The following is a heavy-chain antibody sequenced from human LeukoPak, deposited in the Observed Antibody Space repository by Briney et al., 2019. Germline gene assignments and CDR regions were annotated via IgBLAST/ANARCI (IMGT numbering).Heavy chain of an antibody. CDR3: ARAIRGGHPHAFDI. Sequence: PSEPLSLTCTVSRYSISSGYYWGWIRQPPGKGLEWIGSIYHSGSTYYNPSLKSRVTISVDTSNNQFSLKLSSVTAADTAVHYWARAIRGGHPHAFDIWGQGTMVTVSS. CDR1: RYSISSGYY. CDR2: IYHSGST. V-gene: IGHV4-38-2*02. J-gene: IGHJ3*02.